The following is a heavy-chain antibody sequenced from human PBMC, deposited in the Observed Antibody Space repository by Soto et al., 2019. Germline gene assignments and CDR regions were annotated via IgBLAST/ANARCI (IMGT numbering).Heavy chain of an antibody. CDR2: IIPILGTA. CDR3: ARDTSVTTVTIDYYYYYGMDV. V-gene: IGHV1-69*13. J-gene: IGHJ6*02. Sequence: ASVKVSCKASGGTFSSYAISWVRQAPGQGLEWMGGIIPILGTANYAQKFQGRVTITADESTSTAYMELSSLRSEDTAVYYCARDTSVTTVTIDYYYYYGMDVWGQGTTVTVSS. D-gene: IGHD4-17*01. CDR1: GGTFSSYA.